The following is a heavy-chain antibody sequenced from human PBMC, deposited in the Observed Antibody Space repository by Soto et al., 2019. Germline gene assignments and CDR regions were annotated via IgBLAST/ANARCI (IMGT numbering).Heavy chain of an antibody. CDR1: GFTFGDYA. CDR2: IRSKAYGGTT. V-gene: IGHV3-49*05. CDR3: TRDIEGLVVPAARGKDY. J-gene: IGHJ4*02. D-gene: IGHD2-2*01. Sequence: EVQLVESGGGLVKPGRSLRLSCTASGFTFGDYAMSWFRQAPGKGLEWVGFIRSKAYGGTTEYAASVKGRFTISRDDSKSIAYLQMNSLKTEDTAVYYCTRDIEGLVVPAARGKDYWGQGTLVTVSS.